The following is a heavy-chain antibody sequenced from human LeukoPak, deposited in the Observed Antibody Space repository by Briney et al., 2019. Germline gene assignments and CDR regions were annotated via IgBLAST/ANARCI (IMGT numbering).Heavy chain of an antibody. J-gene: IGHJ4*02. CDR2: ISSSSTYI. CDR1: GFTFHNYN. V-gene: IGHV3-21*01. CDR3: ARMGSGWVDY. D-gene: IGHD6-19*01. Sequence: PGGSLRLSCAASGFTFHNYNMNWVRQAPGKGLGWVTSISSSSTYIYYADSVKGRFTISRDNAKNSLSLQMNSLRAEDTAIYYCARMGSGWVDYWGQGTLVTVSS.